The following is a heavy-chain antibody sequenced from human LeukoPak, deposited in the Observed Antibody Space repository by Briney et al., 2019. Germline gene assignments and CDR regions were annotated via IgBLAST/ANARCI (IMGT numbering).Heavy chain of an antibody. D-gene: IGHD3-3*01. J-gene: IGHJ4*02. CDR1: GGSISSGDYY. Sequence: SQTLSLTXTVSGGSISSGDYYWSWIRQPPGKGLEWIGYIYYSGSTYYNPSLKSRVTISVDTSKNQFSLKLSSVTAADTAVYYCARGYDFWSGPPDSDYWGQGTLVTVSS. CDR3: ARGYDFWSGPPDSDY. V-gene: IGHV4-30-4*08. CDR2: IYYSGST.